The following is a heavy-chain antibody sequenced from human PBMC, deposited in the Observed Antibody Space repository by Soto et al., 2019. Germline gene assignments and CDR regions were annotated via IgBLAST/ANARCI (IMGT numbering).Heavy chain of an antibody. CDR3: ARDRLMATAGTARYYYGLDV. D-gene: IGHD2-21*02. J-gene: IGHJ6*02. V-gene: IGHV4-31*03. CDR2: IYYSGNT. CDR1: GGSIRSGGYY. Sequence: TLSLTCTVSGGSIRSGGYYWSWIRHLPGKGLEWIGHIYYSGNTYYNPSLKSRLAISVDTSKNQFSLKLNSVTAADTAVYYCARDRLMATAGTARYYYGLDVWGQGTTVTVSS.